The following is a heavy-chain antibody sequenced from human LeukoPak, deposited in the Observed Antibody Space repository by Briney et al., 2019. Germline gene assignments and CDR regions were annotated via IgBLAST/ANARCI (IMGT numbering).Heavy chain of an antibody. V-gene: IGHV3-30-3*01. CDR1: GFTFSSYA. J-gene: IGHJ4*02. Sequence: GGSLRLSCAASGFTFSSYAMHWVRQAPGKGLEWVAVISYDGSNKYYADSVKGRFTISRDNSKNTLYLQMNSLRAEDTAVYYCARSGSYYEVVYWGQGTLVTVSS. CDR3: ARSGSYYEVVY. D-gene: IGHD1-26*01. CDR2: ISYDGSNK.